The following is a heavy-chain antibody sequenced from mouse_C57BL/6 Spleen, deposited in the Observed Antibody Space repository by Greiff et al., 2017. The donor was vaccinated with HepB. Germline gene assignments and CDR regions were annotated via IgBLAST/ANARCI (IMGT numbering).Heavy chain of an antibody. J-gene: IGHJ4*01. Sequence: EVQLQQSGPELVKPGASVKISCKASGYTFTDYYMNWVKQSHGKSLEWIGDINPNNGGTSYNQKFKGKATLTVDKSSSTAYMELRSLTSEDSAVYYCARMGYYGSSYAMDYWGQGTSVTVSS. D-gene: IGHD1-1*01. CDR3: ARMGYYGSSYAMDY. CDR2: INPNNGGT. CDR1: GYTFTDYY. V-gene: IGHV1-26*01.